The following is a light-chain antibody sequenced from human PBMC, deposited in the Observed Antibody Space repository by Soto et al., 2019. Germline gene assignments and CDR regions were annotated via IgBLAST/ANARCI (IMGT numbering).Light chain of an antibody. V-gene: IGLV2-23*01. Sequence: QSALTQPASVSGSPGQSITISCTGTSSDVGSYNLVSWYQQHPGKAPKVMIYEGTKWPSGVSNRFSGSKSGNTASLTISGLQAEDEADYYCCSYAGSSTLVFGGGTKVT. CDR3: CSYAGSSTLV. J-gene: IGLJ2*01. CDR1: SSDVGSYNL. CDR2: EGT.